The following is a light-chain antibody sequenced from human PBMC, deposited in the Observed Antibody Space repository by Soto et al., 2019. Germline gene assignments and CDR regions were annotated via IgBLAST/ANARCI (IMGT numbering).Light chain of an antibody. CDR3: QLYGRILT. CDR2: GAS. Sequence: EIVLTQSPGTLSLSPGEGATLSCRASQSVSGKFLAWYQQRPGQAPRLLIHGASSRATGIPDRFRGSGSGTYFPLTIVRLEPEDFAVYYCQLYGRILTFGGGTKVEI. J-gene: IGKJ4*01. CDR1: QSVSGKF. V-gene: IGKV3-20*01.